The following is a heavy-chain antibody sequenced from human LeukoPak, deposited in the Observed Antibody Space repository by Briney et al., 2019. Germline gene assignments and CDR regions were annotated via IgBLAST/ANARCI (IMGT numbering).Heavy chain of an antibody. D-gene: IGHD1-1*01. J-gene: IGHJ4*02. CDR1: GFTLSDYY. CDR2: ISSSGSTI. V-gene: IGHV3-11*01. CDR3: AKDRNDWKQGIDY. Sequence: RPGGSLRLSCAASGFTLSDYYMSWIRQAPGKGLEWVSYISSSGSTIYYADSVKGRFTISRDNAKNSLYLQMNSLRAEDTAVYYCAKDRNDWKQGIDYWGQGTLVTVSS.